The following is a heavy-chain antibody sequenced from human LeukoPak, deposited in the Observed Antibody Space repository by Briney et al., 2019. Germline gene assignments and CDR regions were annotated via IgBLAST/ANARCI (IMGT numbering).Heavy chain of an antibody. V-gene: IGHV3-30*03. J-gene: IGHJ4*02. CDR3: ARERFRSGWYDY. D-gene: IGHD6-19*01. Sequence: PARSRRLSCAASGVTFSSDGMHWGRQAPSKGLEWVAVISYDGSNKYYADSVKGRFTISRDNSKNTLYLQMNSLRAEDTAVYYCARERFRSGWYDYWGQGTLVTVSS. CDR2: ISYDGSNK. CDR1: GVTFSSDG.